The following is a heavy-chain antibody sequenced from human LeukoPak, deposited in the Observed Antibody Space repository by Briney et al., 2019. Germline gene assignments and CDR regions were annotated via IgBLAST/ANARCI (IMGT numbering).Heavy chain of an antibody. CDR1: GGSFSGYY. V-gene: IGHV4-34*01. CDR2: INHSGST. D-gene: IGHD1/OR15-1a*01. J-gene: IGHJ6*03. Sequence: PSETLSLTCAVYGGSFSGYYWSWIRQPPGKGLEWIGEINHSGSTNYNPSPKSRVTISVDTSKNQFSLKLSSVTAADTAVYYCARGGTGGRFRPVYYYMDVWGKGTTVTVSS. CDR3: ARGGTGGRFRPVYYYMDV.